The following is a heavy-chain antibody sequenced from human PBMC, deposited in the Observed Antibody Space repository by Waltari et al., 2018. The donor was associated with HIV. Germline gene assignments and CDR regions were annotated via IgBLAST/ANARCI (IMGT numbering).Heavy chain of an antibody. CDR1: GFTFRVDS. CDR3: ARFDGGNSEVYH. Sequence: EVHLVESGGGLVKPGGSLILSCSASGFTFRVDSMTWFRQATGKGLEWVSTIDRSSSYIDYADSVRGRFTISRDNAKNSLFLQMDALRAEDTAFYYCARFDGGNSEVYHWGQGTLVTVSS. J-gene: IGHJ4*02. CDR2: IDRSSSYI. D-gene: IGHD2-21*02. V-gene: IGHV3-21*04.